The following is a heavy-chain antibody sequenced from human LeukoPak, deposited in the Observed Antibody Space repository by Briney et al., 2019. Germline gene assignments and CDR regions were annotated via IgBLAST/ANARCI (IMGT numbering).Heavy chain of an antibody. CDR1: GFTFSTYA. V-gene: IGHV3-23*01. J-gene: IGHJ6*02. Sequence: GGSLRLSCAASGFTFSTYAMSWVRQAPGKGLEWVTTISGGGDKQYADHVKGRFTVSRDDSKNTLYLQMNSLRAEDTAVYYCARDQGYNYYGMDVWGQGTTVTVSS. CDR2: ISGGGDK. CDR3: ARDQGYNYYGMDV.